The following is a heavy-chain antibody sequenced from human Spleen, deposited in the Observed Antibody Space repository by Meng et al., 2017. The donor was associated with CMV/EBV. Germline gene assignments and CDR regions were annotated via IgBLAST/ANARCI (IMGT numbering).Heavy chain of an antibody. CDR2: ISVYTDNT. CDR3: ARLQNYDFWTGHYSPMGYWGY. D-gene: IGHD3-3*01. V-gene: IGHV1-18*04. Sequence: ASVKVSCKASGYTFSGYYMHWVRQAPGQGLEWMGWISVYTDNTSSAQKYQGRLTMTTDTSTSTAYMEVRSLRSDDTAVYYCARLQNYDFWTGHYSPMGYWGYWGQGTLVTVSS. J-gene: IGHJ4*02. CDR1: GYTFSGYY.